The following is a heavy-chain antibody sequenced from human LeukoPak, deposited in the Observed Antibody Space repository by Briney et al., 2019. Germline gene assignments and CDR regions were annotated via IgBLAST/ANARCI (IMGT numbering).Heavy chain of an antibody. V-gene: IGHV3-23*01. J-gene: IGHJ4*02. CDR3: AKDGGLWVSAHWGDS. Sequence: GGSLRLSCAASGFTFSSYTMSWVRQAPGKGLEWVSTITTSDGNTYYADSVKGRFTVSRDNSKNTLFLQMNSLRAEDTAVYYWAKDGGLWVSAHWGDSWGRGTLVTVSS. CDR2: ITTSDGNT. D-gene: IGHD7-27*01. CDR1: GFTFSSYT.